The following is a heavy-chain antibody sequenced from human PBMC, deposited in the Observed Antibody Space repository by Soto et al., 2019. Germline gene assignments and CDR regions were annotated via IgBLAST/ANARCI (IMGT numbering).Heavy chain of an antibody. V-gene: IGHV3-30-3*01. Sequence: GSLRLGCAASVFTFSSYAMHWVRQAPGKGLEWVAVISYDGSNKYYADSVKGRFTISRDNSKNTLYLQMNSLRAEDTAVYYCARWGAAAARGSYGMDVWGQGTTVTVSS. D-gene: IGHD6-13*01. CDR2: ISYDGSNK. J-gene: IGHJ6*01. CDR1: VFTFSSYA. CDR3: ARWGAAAARGSYGMDV.